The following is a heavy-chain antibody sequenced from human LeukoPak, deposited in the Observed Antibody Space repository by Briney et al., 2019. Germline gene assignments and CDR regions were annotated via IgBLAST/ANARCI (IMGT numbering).Heavy chain of an antibody. Sequence: GGSLRLSCGASGFTFSNYAMSWVRQAPGKGLEWVSAISGGGGSAYYADSVKGRFTISRDNSKNTLLLQMNSLRVEDTAVYYCATTRPYGTTWAGAFEDWGQGTPVTVSS. J-gene: IGHJ4*01. V-gene: IGHV3-23*01. CDR3: ATTRPYGTTWAGAFED. CDR1: GFTFSNYA. CDR2: ISGGGGSA. D-gene: IGHD5-24*01.